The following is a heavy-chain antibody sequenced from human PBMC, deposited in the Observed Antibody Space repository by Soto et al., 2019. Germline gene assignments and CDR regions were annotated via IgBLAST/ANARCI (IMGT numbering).Heavy chain of an antibody. Sequence: GGSLRLSCAASGFTFSSYSMNWVRQAPGKGLEWVSSISSSSSYIYYADSVKGRFTISRENAKNPLYLQMNSLRAEDTAVYYCARRLMVYAIISGMDVWGKGTTVTVSS. D-gene: IGHD2-8*01. CDR1: GFTFSSYS. J-gene: IGHJ6*04. V-gene: IGHV3-21*01. CDR2: ISSSSSYI. CDR3: ARRLMVYAIISGMDV.